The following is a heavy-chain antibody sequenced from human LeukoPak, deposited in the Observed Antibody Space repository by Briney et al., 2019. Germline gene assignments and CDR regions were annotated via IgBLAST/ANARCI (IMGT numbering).Heavy chain of an antibody. J-gene: IGHJ4*02. CDR1: GGSISSYY. CDR3: ARDAVAAYFDY. CDR2: IYYSGST. Sequence: PSETLSLTCAVSGGSISSYYWSWIWQPPGKGLEWIGYIYYSGSTNYNPSLKSRVTISVDTSKNQFSLKLSSVTAADTAVYYCARDAVAAYFDYWGQGTLVTVSS. D-gene: IGHD6-19*01. V-gene: IGHV4-59*01.